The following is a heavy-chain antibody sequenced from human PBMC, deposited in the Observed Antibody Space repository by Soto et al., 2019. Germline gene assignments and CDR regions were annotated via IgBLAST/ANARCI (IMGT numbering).Heavy chain of an antibody. CDR2: INPSGGST. CDR1: RYPFTNLY. J-gene: IGHJ6*02. V-gene: IGHV1-46*01. D-gene: IGHD1-26*01. Sequence: GSVKVSFKACRYPFTNLYIHLLRQAPGQGLEWMGIINPSGGSTTYPQKFQGRVTMTRDTSTSTVHMELITLRSEDTAVYYCARSQVGRPLDVWGPGTTVTVSS. CDR3: ARSQVGRPLDV.